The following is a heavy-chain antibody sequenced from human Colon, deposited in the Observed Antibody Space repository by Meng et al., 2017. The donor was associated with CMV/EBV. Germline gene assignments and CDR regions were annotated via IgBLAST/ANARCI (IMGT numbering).Heavy chain of an antibody. D-gene: IGHD2-2*02. CDR1: GFTFGDYT. J-gene: IGHJ4*02. CDR3: AKDRVKKQLLYPDH. V-gene: IGHV3-43*01. Sequence: LSLTCAASGFTFGDYTMHWVRQAPGKGLEWVSLITSDGDSTYYADSMKGRFTISRDNSKNLLYLQMNSLRIEDTALYYCAKDRVKKQLLYPDHWGQGTLVTVSS. CDR2: ITSDGDST.